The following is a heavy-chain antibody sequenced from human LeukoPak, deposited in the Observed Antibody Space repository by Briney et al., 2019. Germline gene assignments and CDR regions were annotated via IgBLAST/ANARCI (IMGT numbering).Heavy chain of an antibody. J-gene: IGHJ4*02. D-gene: IGHD5-12*01. CDR1: GFTFSSYA. CDR2: ISYDGSNK. CDR3: ARSAAAGRIVATFDY. Sequence: GGSLRLSCAASGFTFSSYAMHWVRQAPGKGLEWVAVISYDGSNKYYADSVKGRFTISRDKSKNTLYLQMNSLRGEDTAVYYCARSAAAGRIVATFDYWGQGTLVTVSS. V-gene: IGHV3-30*04.